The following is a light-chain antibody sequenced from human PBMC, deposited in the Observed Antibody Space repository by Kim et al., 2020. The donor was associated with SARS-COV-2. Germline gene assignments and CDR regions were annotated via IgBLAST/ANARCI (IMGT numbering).Light chain of an antibody. CDR1: QSVSNS. CDR2: DAS. CDR3: QQRSNWPL. Sequence: SLSPGETATLSCSASQSVSNSLAWYQQKPGQAPRLLIYDASNRATGIPARFSGSGSGTDFTLTISSLEPEDFAVYYCQQRSNWPLFGQGTRLEIK. V-gene: IGKV3-11*01. J-gene: IGKJ5*01.